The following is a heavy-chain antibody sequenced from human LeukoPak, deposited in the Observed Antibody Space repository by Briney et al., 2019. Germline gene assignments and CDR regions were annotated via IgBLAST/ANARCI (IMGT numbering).Heavy chain of an antibody. CDR2: ISGNGVST. Sequence: GGSLRLSCAASGFTFSSYAMHWVRQAPGKGLEYVSAISGNGVSTDYANSVKGRFTISRDNSKNTLYLQMNSLRSEDTAVYYCAKDTIKVTTIRRVPHYMDVWGKGTTVIISS. CDR3: AKDTIKVTTIRRVPHYMDV. J-gene: IGHJ6*03. V-gene: IGHV3-64*01. D-gene: IGHD5-12*01. CDR1: GFTFSSYA.